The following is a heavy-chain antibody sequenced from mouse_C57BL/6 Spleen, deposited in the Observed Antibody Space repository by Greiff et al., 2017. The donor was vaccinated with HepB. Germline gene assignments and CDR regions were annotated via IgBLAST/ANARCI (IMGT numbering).Heavy chain of an antibody. CDR2: ISYDGSN. J-gene: IGHJ1*03. D-gene: IGHD2-4*01. CDR1: GYSITSGYY. V-gene: IGHV3-6*01. Sequence: ESGPGLVKPSQSLSLTCSVTGYSITSGYYWNWIRQFPGNKLEWMGYISYDGSNNYNPSLKNRISITRDTSKNQFFLMLNSVTTEDTATYYCARVYYDYDGSPFDVWGTGTTVTVSS. CDR3: ARVYYDYDGSPFDV.